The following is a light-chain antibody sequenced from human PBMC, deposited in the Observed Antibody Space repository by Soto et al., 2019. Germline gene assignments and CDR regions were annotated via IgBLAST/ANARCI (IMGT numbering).Light chain of an antibody. CDR1: HSVSSD. V-gene: IGKV3-11*01. CDR2: GAS. CDR3: QQSYSTPIS. Sequence: EIVLTQSPATLSLSPGERATLSCRASHSVSSDLAWYQQKPGQAPRLLIYGASTRAIGIPARFSGSGSGTDFTLTISSLQPEDFATYYCQQSYSTPISFGQGTRLEIK. J-gene: IGKJ5*01.